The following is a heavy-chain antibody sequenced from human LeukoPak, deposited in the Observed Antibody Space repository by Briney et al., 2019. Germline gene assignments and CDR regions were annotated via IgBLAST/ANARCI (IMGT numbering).Heavy chain of an antibody. CDR1: GYTFTSYY. J-gene: IGHJ3*02. D-gene: IGHD1-26*01. CDR3: ARVSGIVGATWYGFALDI. CDR2: INPSGGST. Sequence: ASVKVSCKASGYTFTSYYMHWVRQAPGQGLEWMGIINPSGGSTSYAQKFQGRVTMTRDMSTSTVYMELSSLRSEDTAVYYCARVSGIVGATWYGFALDIWGQGTMVTVSS. V-gene: IGHV1-46*01.